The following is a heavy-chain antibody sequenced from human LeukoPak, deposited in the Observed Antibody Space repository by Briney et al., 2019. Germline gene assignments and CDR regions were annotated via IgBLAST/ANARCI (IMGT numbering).Heavy chain of an antibody. J-gene: IGHJ5*02. CDR2: INHSGST. Sequence: PSETLSLTCAVYGGSFGGYYWSWIRQPPGKGLEWIGEINHSGSTNYNPSLKSRVTISVDTSKNQFSLKLSSVTAADTAVYYCARASAFSGYFDWFPFDIGFDPWGQGTLVTVSS. D-gene: IGHD3-9*01. CDR3: ARASAFSGYFDWFPFDIGFDP. V-gene: IGHV4-34*01. CDR1: GGSFGGYY.